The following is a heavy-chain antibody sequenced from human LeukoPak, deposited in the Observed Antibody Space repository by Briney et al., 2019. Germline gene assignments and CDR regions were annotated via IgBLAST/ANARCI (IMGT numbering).Heavy chain of an antibody. CDR3: ARDPYSDDPYGGY. CDR1: GFTFSRFW. D-gene: IGHD1-26*01. V-gene: IGHV3-7*04. CDR2: INQDGGQR. Sequence: GGSLRLSCAASGFTFSRFWMAWVRQARGKGLEWLANINQDGGQRNYVDSVKGRFTISRDNAKNSLYLQMNSLTPEDTALYYCARDPYSDDPYGGYWGQGTLVTVSP. J-gene: IGHJ4*02.